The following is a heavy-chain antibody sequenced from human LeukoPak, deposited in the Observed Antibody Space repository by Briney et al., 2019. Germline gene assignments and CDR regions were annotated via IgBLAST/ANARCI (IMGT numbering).Heavy chain of an antibody. V-gene: IGHV4-59*08. CDR1: GDSISSYH. Sequence: SETLSLTCTVSGDSISSYHWTWIRQSPGRRLEWIGYVYYDGTTRYNPSLKSRVTISLEVSNNQFSLKLSSATAADTAIYYCATYTRHCSGGTRYSIDYWGQGTLVTVSS. CDR3: ATYTRHCSGGTRYSIDY. J-gene: IGHJ4*02. CDR2: VYYDGTT. D-gene: IGHD2-15*01.